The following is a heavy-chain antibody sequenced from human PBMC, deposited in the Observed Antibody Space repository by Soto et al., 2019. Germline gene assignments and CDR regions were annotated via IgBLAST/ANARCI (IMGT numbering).Heavy chain of an antibody. D-gene: IGHD2-15*01. Sequence: GGSLRLSCAASGFTFSSYAMDWVRQAPGKGPEWIAYISTTSFTIYYADSVKGRFTISRDNDRNSLYLEMNSLRDEDTAVYYCARDRCYDGTCYSASDSWGQGTLVTVSS. V-gene: IGHV3-48*02. CDR3: ARDRCYDGTCYSASDS. CDR1: GFTFSSYA. CDR2: ISTTSFTI. J-gene: IGHJ5*01.